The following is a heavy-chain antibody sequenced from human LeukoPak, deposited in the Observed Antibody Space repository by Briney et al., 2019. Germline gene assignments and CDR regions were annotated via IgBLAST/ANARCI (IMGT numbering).Heavy chain of an antibody. CDR2: INPSNGGT. D-gene: IGHD3-22*01. V-gene: IGHV1-2*02. CDR1: GYAFSVYY. CDR3: ARGPTYYDSSGYRLEY. Sequence: GASVTVSCKASGYAFSVYYMHWVRQAPGQGHEWMGWINPSNGGTNYAQNFQGRVTMTTDTSISTAYMELSSLTSDDTAVYYCARGPTYYDSSGYRLEYWGQGTLVTVSS. J-gene: IGHJ4*02.